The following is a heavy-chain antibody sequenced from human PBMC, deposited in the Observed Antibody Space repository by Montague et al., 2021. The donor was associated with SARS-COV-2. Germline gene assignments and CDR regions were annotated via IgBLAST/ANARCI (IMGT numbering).Heavy chain of an antibody. D-gene: IGHD2-15*01. CDR2: INHSGST. Sequence: TLSLTCAVYGGSFSGYYWSWIRQPPGKGLEWIGEINHSGSTNYNPSLKSRVTISVDTSKNQFSLKLSSVTAADTAVYYCARGPVDDNCSGDSCYSRYYYGMDVWGQGTTVTVSS. CDR3: ARGPVDDNCSGDSCYSRYYYGMDV. CDR1: GGSFSGYY. J-gene: IGHJ6*02. V-gene: IGHV4-34*01.